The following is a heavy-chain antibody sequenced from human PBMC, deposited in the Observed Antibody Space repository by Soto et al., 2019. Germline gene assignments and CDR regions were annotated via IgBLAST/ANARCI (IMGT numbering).Heavy chain of an antibody. J-gene: IGHJ4*02. D-gene: IGHD3-22*01. CDR3: AKDHSSGYYTAFDY. V-gene: IGHV3-23*01. Sequence: PGGSLRLSCAASGFTFSSYAMSWVRQAPGKGLEWVSAISGSGGSTYYADSVQGRFTISRDNSKNTLYLQMNSLRAEDTAVYYCAKDHSSGYYTAFDYWGQGTLVTVSS. CDR2: ISGSGGST. CDR1: GFTFSSYA.